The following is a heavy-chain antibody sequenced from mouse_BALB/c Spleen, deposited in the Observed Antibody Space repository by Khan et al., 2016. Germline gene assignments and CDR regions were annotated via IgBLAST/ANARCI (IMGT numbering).Heavy chain of an antibody. CDR2: ISYSGST. Sequence: VQLKESGPGLVKPSQSLSLTCTVTGYSITSDYAWNWIRQFPGNRLEWMGYISYSGSTSYHPSLKSRISITRDTSKNQFFLQLNSVTSEDTATAYCARSDYGAKDAMDYWGQGTSVTVSS. CDR1: GYSITSDYA. J-gene: IGHJ4*01. V-gene: IGHV3-2*02. D-gene: IGHD1-1*01. CDR3: ARSDYGAKDAMDY.